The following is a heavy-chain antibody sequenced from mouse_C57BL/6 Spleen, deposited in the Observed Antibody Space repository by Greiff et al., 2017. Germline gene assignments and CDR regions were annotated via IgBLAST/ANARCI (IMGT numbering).Heavy chain of an antibody. CDR1: GFSLTSYG. D-gene: IGHD2-3*01. V-gene: IGHV2-2*01. J-gene: IGHJ4*01. Sequence: VQLVESGPGLVQPSQSLSITCTVSGFSLTSYGVHWVRQSPGKGLEWLGVIWSGGSTDYNAAFISRLSISKDNSKSQVFFKMNSLQADDTAIYYCARSGYDGYYDAMDYWGQGTSVTVSS. CDR3: ARSGYDGYYDAMDY. CDR2: IWSGGST.